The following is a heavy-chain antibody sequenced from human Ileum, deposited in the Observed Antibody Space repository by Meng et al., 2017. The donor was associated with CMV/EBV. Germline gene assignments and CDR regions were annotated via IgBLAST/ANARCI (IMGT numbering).Heavy chain of an antibody. CDR1: GFRFSNYA. J-gene: IGHJ6*02. D-gene: IGHD1-26*01. CDR3: ARTYSEGYLSGDDNYGMDV. Sequence: GESLKISCAASGFRFSNYATHWVRQAAGKGLEWVAVISYDATNKFYADSVKGRSSISRDNSQNTVFLQISRLRPEDTAVYYCARTYSEGYLSGDDNYGMDVWGHGTTVTVSS. CDR2: ISYDATNK. V-gene: IGHV3-30-3*01.